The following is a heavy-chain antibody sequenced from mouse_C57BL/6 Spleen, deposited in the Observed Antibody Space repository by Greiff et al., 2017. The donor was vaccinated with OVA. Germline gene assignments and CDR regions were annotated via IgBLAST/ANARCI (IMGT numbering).Heavy chain of an antibody. Sequence: QVQLKQSGAELMKPGASVKLSCKATGYTFTGYWIEWVKQRPGHGLEWIGEILPGSGSTNYNEKFKGKATFTADTSSNTAYMQLSSLTTEDSAIEYCARGDSSGPNRFAYWGQGTLVTVSA. D-gene: IGHD3-2*02. V-gene: IGHV1-9*01. CDR3: ARGDSSGPNRFAY. J-gene: IGHJ3*01. CDR1: GYTFTGYW. CDR2: ILPGSGST.